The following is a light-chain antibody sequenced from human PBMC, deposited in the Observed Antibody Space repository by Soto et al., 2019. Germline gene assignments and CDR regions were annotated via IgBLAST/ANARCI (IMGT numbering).Light chain of an antibody. Sequence: ILLTQFPGTLSLSPGERVTLSCRASQSIDNNHLAWYQPRPGQAPRLLIHGTSNRATGIPESFSGSGSGTDLTLTIRRMEPEDFAVYYCQQYGSSPFGGGTQVDIK. CDR2: GTS. J-gene: IGKJ4*01. V-gene: IGKV3-20*01. CDR3: QQYGSSP. CDR1: QSIDNNH.